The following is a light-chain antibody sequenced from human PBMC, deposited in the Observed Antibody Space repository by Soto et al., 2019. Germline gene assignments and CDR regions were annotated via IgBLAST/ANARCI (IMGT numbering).Light chain of an antibody. CDR1: QIISSW. V-gene: IGKV1-5*01. Sequence: DIQMTQSPSTLSASVGDRVTITCRASQIISSWWDWYQQKPGKAPKLLIYDASSLESGVLSRFSGSGSWTEFTLTISSLQPDDFATYYCQQYNSYSLFTFGPGTKVDIK. J-gene: IGKJ3*01. CDR2: DAS. CDR3: QQYNSYSLFT.